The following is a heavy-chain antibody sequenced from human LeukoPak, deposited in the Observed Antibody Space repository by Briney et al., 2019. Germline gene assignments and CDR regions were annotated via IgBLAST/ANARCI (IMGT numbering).Heavy chain of an antibody. Sequence: ASVKVSCKASGYAFTSHGISWVRQAPGQRLEWMGWINTYNGHTNYAQRLQDRVTMSRDPSTSTSYMELGSLRSDDTAVYYCARVSYYDSSGYYYPTKPSDFDPWGQGTLVTVSS. CDR1: GYAFTSHG. CDR2: INTYNGHT. J-gene: IGHJ5*02. V-gene: IGHV1-18*01. CDR3: ARVSYYDSSGYYYPTKPSDFDP. D-gene: IGHD3-22*01.